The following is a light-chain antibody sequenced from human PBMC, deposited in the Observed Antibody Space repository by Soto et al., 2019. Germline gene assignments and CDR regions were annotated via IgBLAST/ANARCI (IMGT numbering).Light chain of an antibody. CDR2: AAS. CDR3: QQYGSSRT. Sequence: DIQMTQSPSSLSASVGDRVTIAFRASQNIRIYLNWYQQKPGKAPKVLINAASSLQSGVPSRFSGIGSGTDFTLTISRLEPEDFAVYYCQQYGSSRTFGQGTKVDIK. J-gene: IGKJ1*01. CDR1: QNIRIY. V-gene: IGKV1-39*01.